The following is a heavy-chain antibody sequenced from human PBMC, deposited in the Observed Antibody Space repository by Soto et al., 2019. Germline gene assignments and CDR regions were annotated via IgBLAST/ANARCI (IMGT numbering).Heavy chain of an antibody. CDR2: IYPSGST. CDR3: ASHRTFWPFDY. J-gene: IGHJ4*02. D-gene: IGHD2-8*01. CDR1: GGSMSSGGYS. Sequence: PSETLSLTCDVSGGSMSSGGYSWGWIRQPPGKRLECIGYIYPSGSTYYKPSLRSRVTISVDRSKNQFTLNLRSVTAADTAVYYCASHRTFWPFDYWGQGTVVTVSS. V-gene: IGHV4-30-2*01.